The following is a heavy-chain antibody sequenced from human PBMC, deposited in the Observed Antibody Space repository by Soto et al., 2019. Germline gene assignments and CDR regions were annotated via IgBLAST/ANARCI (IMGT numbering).Heavy chain of an antibody. J-gene: IGHJ6*02. Sequence: GESLKISCKGSGYSFTSYWIGWVRQMPGKGLEWMGIIYPGDSDTRYSPSFQGQVTISADKSISTAYLQWSSLKASDTAMYYCARVGMVDIVVVPPSYGMDVWGQGTTVTVSS. D-gene: IGHD2-2*01. CDR1: GYSFTSYW. CDR2: IYPGDSDT. CDR3: ARVGMVDIVVVPPSYGMDV. V-gene: IGHV5-51*01.